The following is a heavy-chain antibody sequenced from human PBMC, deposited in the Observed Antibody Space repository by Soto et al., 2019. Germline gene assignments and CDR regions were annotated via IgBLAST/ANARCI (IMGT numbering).Heavy chain of an antibody. CDR1: EGPRITFG. D-gene: IGHD3-16*01. CDR3: ARDSTTYSDSSYDWSDP. Sequence: VTVSCKASEGPRITFGIGWVRQVPGQGLEWMGSIIPLYGTRNYAQRFRGGVTFIADDSTNMVYMELMSLRSDDTAIYYCARDSTTYSDSSYDWSDPCGQRGLVTVSS. V-gene: IGHV1-69*01. J-gene: IGHJ5*02. CDR2: IIPLYGTR.